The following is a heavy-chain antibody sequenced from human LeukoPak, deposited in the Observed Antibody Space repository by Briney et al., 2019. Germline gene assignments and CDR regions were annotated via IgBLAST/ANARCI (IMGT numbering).Heavy chain of an antibody. CDR1: GGSISSSSYY. V-gene: IGHV4-39*01. J-gene: IGHJ3*02. Sequence: PSETLSLTCTVSGGSISSSSYYWGWIRQPPGKGLEWIGSIYYSGSTYYNPSLKSRVTISVDTSKNQFSLKLSSVTAADTAVYYCARHVITMVRGIAFDIWGQGTMVTVSS. D-gene: IGHD3-10*01. CDR3: ARHVITMVRGIAFDI. CDR2: IYYSGST.